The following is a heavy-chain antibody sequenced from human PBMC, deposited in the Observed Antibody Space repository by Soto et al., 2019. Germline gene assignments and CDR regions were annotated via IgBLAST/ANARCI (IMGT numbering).Heavy chain of an antibody. CDR3: AKGYSTPGTIFDY. Sequence: EVQLVESGGGLVQPGRSLRLSCAASGFTFDDYAMHWVRQAPGKGLEWVSGISWNSGSIGYADSVKGRFTISRDNAKNSLYLQMNSLRAEDTAMYYCAKGYSTPGTIFDYWGQGTLVTVSS. J-gene: IGHJ4*02. V-gene: IGHV3-9*01. D-gene: IGHD6-13*01. CDR1: GFTFDDYA. CDR2: ISWNSGSI.